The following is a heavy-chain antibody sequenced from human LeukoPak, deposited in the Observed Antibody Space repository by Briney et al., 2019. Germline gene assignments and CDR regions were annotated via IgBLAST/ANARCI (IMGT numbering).Heavy chain of an antibody. V-gene: IGHV3-21*01. CDR2: ISSSSSYI. Sequence: NPGGSLRLSCAASGFTFSSYSMNWVRQAPGKGLEWGSSISSSSSYIYYADSVKGRFTISRDNAKNSLYLQMNSLRAEDTAVYYCARERAARPQYYFDYWGQGTLVTVSS. D-gene: IGHD6-6*01. CDR3: ARERAARPQYYFDY. CDR1: GFTFSSYS. J-gene: IGHJ4*02.